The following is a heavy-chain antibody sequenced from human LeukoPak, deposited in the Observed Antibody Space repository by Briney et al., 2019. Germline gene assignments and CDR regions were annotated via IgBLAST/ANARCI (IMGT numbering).Heavy chain of an antibody. CDR1: GGXISSYY. V-gene: IGHV4-59*01. CDR2: IYYSGST. Sequence: SETLSLTCTVSGGXISSYYCSWIRQPPGKGLEWIGYIYYSGSTNYNPSLKSRVTISVDTPKNQFSLKLSSVTAADTAVYYCARAHDYGDYGVDAFDIWGQGTMVTVSS. CDR3: ARAHDYGDYGVDAFDI. D-gene: IGHD4-17*01. J-gene: IGHJ3*02.